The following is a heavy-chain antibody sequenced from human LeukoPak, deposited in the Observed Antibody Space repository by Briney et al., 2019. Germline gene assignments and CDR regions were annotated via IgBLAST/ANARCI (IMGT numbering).Heavy chain of an antibody. J-gene: IGHJ4*02. CDR2: IWYGGSNK. Sequence: GGSLRLSCAASGFTFSSYGMHWVRQAPGKGLEWVAVIWYGGSNKYYADSVKGRFTISRDNSKNTLYLQMNSLRAEDTAVYYCAKGGLPNYCSSTSCYKDSSSWVGDYFDYWGQGTLVTVSS. V-gene: IGHV3-30*02. CDR1: GFTFSSYG. CDR3: AKGGLPNYCSSTSCYKDSSSWVGDYFDY. D-gene: IGHD2-2*01.